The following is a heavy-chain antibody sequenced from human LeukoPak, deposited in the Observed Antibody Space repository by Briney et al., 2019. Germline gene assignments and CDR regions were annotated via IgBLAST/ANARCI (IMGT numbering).Heavy chain of an antibody. Sequence: ASVKVSCKASGGTSSSYTISWVRQAPGQGLEWMGRIIHILGIANYAQKFQGRVTITADKSTSTAYMELSSLRSEDTAVYYCARDRGGYCSSTSCYYWFDPWGQGTLVTVSS. D-gene: IGHD2-2*01. CDR1: GGTSSSYT. CDR2: IIHILGIA. CDR3: ARDRGGYCSSTSCYYWFDP. V-gene: IGHV1-69*04. J-gene: IGHJ5*02.